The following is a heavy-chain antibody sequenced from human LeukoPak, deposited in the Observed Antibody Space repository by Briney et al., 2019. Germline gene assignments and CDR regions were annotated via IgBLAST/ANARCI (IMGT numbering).Heavy chain of an antibody. CDR1: GFIFSQHS. CDR3: ARDAGNSGYGCDL. Sequence: GGSLRLSCAASGFIFSQHSMNWVRQAPGKGLEWVSHIRSSSETFYADSVKGRFTISRDNARNSLYLQMNNLRGEDTAIYYCARDAGNSGYGCDLWGQGTLVTVSS. J-gene: IGHJ5*02. CDR2: IRSSSET. D-gene: IGHD5-12*01. V-gene: IGHV3-48*01.